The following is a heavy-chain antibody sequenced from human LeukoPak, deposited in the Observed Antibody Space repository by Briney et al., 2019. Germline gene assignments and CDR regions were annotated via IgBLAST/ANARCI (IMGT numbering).Heavy chain of an antibody. Sequence: GGSLRLSSAAPLFTSSSHAMSWVRQAPGKGLEWVSAVSDSGSSTYYADSVKGRFTISRANSKNTLYLQMNSLRADDTAVYYCAKQDIRSRGCYAWGQGTLVTVSS. V-gene: IGHV3-23*01. CDR1: LFTSSSHA. D-gene: IGHD2-15*01. J-gene: IGHJ5*02. CDR2: VSDSGSST. CDR3: AKQDIRSRGCYA.